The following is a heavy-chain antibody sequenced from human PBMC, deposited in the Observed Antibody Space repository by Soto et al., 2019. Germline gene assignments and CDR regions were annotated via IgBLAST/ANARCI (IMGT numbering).Heavy chain of an antibody. V-gene: IGHV3-7*01. D-gene: IGHD1-26*01. CDR3: ARGPYCGNSPCIDWIDF. J-gene: IGHJ5*01. CDR2: INQDGTEK. Sequence: GGSLRLSCTASGFMFNNYWITSVRQAPVTVPQWVANINQDGTEKYYVDSVTGRVTASRDNAKNAVFLQMTSLRVEDTALYYCARGPYCGNSPCIDWIDFWGQGTWVTVSS. CDR1: GFMFNNYW.